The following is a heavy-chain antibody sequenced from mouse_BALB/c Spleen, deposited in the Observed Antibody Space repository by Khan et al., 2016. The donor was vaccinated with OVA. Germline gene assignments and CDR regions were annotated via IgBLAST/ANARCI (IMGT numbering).Heavy chain of an antibody. V-gene: IGHV5-17*02. Sequence: EVELVESGGGLVQPGGSRKLSCAASGFTFSSYGMHWFRQAPEQGLVWVAYISGDSNTIYYAATVKGRFPISRDNPKNPLFLQMTSLMSEDTARYYCATSYFYGYYFDYWGPGTTRTVSS. D-gene: IGHD1-1*01. CDR1: GFTFSSYG. J-gene: IGHJ2*01. CDR3: ATSYFYGYYFDY. CDR2: ISGDSNTI.